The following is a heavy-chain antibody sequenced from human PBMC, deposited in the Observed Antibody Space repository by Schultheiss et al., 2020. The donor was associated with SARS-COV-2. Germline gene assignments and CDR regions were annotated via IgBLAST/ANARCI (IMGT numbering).Heavy chain of an antibody. CDR1: GYTFTGYY. CDR2: INPNSGGT. D-gene: IGHD2-15*01. CDR3: ARDGGWAISDYCDGGTCYFN. Sequence: ASVKVSCKASGYTFTGYYMHWVRQAPGQGLEWMGWINPNSGGTNYAQKFQGRVTITADESTSTAYMELRSLRSDDTAVYYCARDGGWAISDYCDGGTCYFNWGQGTLVTVSS. J-gene: IGHJ4*02. V-gene: IGHV1-2*02.